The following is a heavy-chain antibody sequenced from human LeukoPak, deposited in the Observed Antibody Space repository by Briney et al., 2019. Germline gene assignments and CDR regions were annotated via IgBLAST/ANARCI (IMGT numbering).Heavy chain of an antibody. Sequence: GGSLRLSCAASGFTFSSYEMNWVRQAPGKGLEGVSYISSSGSTIYYADSVKGRFTISRDNAKNSLYLQMNSLRAEDTAVYYCASLYYYDSSGYYPGDYWGQGTLVTVSS. V-gene: IGHV3-48*03. D-gene: IGHD3-22*01. CDR2: ISSSGSTI. CDR3: ASLYYYDSSGYYPGDY. J-gene: IGHJ4*02. CDR1: GFTFSSYE.